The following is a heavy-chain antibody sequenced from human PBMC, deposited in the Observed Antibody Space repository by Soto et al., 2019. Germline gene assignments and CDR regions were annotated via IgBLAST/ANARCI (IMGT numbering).Heavy chain of an antibody. CDR3: ARARDGYTFDY. CDR2: IYSGGST. CDR1: GFTVSSNY. Sequence: EVQLVESGGGLVQPGGSLRLSCAASGFTVSSNYMSWVRQAPGKGLEWVSVIYSGGSTYYADSVKGRFTISRDNSKNTLYLLMNSLRAEDTAVYYCARARDGYTFDYWGQGTLVTVSS. J-gene: IGHJ4*02. V-gene: IGHV3-66*01. D-gene: IGHD5-12*01.